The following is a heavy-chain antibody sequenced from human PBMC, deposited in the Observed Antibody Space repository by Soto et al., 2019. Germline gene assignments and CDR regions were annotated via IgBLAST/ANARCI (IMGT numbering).Heavy chain of an antibody. Sequence: QVQLVQSGTEVKKPGSSVKVSCKASGDTFSFYTINWVRQAPGLGLEWVGRINPIVSMSNYAQKFQGRVSMTAAKSTSTAYMELRSLRSDATAMYFCAASYGSGYRAFDYWGQGALVIVSS. CDR1: GDTFSFYT. V-gene: IGHV1-69*02. J-gene: IGHJ4*02. D-gene: IGHD3-10*01. CDR3: AASYGSGYRAFDY. CDR2: INPIVSMS.